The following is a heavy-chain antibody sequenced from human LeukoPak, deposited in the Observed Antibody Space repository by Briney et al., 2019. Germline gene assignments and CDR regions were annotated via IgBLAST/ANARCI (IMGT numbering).Heavy chain of an antibody. CDR1: GASISSGSYY. CDR2: IYYTGST. J-gene: IGHJ4*02. Sequence: NSSETLSLTCTVSGASISSGSYYWSWIRQPAGKGLEWIGYIYYTGSTNYNPSLKSRVTISLDTPKNQFSLKLSSVTAADTAVYYCARDGQVDLDYWGQGTLVTVSS. D-gene: IGHD3/OR15-3a*01. CDR3: ARDGQVDLDY. V-gene: IGHV4-61*10.